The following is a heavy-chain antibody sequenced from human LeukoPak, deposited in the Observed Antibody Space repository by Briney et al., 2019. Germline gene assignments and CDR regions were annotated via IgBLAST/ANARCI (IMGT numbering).Heavy chain of an antibody. D-gene: IGHD5-18*01. J-gene: IGHJ5*02. CDR3: AREAGYSYGFNWFDP. CDR1: GFTFSSYS. CDR2: ISSSSSYI. Sequence: GGSLRLSCAASGFTFSSYSMNWVRQAPGKGLEWVSSISSSSSYIYYADSVKGRFTISRDNAKNSLYLQMNSLRAEDTAVYYCAREAGYSYGFNWFDPWGQGTLVTVSS. V-gene: IGHV3-21*04.